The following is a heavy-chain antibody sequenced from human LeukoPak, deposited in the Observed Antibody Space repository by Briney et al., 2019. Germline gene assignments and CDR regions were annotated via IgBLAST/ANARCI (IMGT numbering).Heavy chain of an antibody. V-gene: IGHV3-7*01. J-gene: IGHJ4*02. CDR1: GFAFSNFW. CDR3: ATSHDSSGNN. D-gene: IGHD3-22*01. Sequence: GGSLRLSCAASGFAFSNFWMSWVRQAPGKGLEWVANIRQDGSDKYYVASVKGRFTISRDNAKNSLYLQMNSLPAKDTAVYYCATSHDSSGNNWGQGTLVTVSS. CDR2: IRQDGSDK.